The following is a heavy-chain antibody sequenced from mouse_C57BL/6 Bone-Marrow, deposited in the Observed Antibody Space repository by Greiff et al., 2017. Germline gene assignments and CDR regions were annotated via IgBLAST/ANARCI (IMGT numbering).Heavy chain of an antibody. D-gene: IGHD1-1*01. CDR3: ARGYGSSLWYFDV. CDR2: IDPSDSYT. J-gene: IGHJ1*03. V-gene: IGHV1-59*01. Sequence: VQLQQPGAELVRPGTSVKLSCKASGYTFTSYWMHWVKQRPGQGLEWIGVIDPSDSYTNYNQKFKGKATLTVDTSSSTAYMQLSSLTSEDSAVYYCARGYGSSLWYFDVWGTGTTVTVSS. CDR1: GYTFTSYW.